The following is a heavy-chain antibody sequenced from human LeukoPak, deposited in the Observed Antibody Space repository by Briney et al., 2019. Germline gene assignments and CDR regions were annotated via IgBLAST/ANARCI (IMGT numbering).Heavy chain of an antibody. CDR2: ICHTGSV. Sequence: SGTLSLTCAVSGGSINSNYWWTWVRQSPGQGLEWIGEICHTGSVNYNLSLESRVTISRDRSKNQFSLMLRSVTAADTAVYYCARHYDLWSGYNYWGQGLLVTVSS. D-gene: IGHD3-3*01. CDR3: ARHYDLWSGYNY. CDR1: GGSINSNYW. V-gene: IGHV4-4*02. J-gene: IGHJ4*02.